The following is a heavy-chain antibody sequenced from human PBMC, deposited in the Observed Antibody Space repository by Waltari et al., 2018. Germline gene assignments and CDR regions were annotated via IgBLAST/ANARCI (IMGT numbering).Heavy chain of an antibody. Sequence: QVHVVESGGGVVQPGKSLRLSCVTSGFTFGHYAFHWVRQAPGKGLQGVAVISYDGNKQFDEDSVKGRFFISRGDPDNSISLQMNSLRPEDTAVYYCARSRTSSIYFGMDVWGQGTTVTVS. J-gene: IGHJ6*02. CDR2: ISYDGNKQ. D-gene: IGHD6-6*01. V-gene: IGHV3-30-3*01. CDR1: GFTFGHYA. CDR3: ARSRTSSIYFGMDV.